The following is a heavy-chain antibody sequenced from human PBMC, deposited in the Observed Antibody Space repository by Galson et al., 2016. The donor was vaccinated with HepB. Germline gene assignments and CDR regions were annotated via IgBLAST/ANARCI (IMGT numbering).Heavy chain of an antibody. Sequence: PALVKPTQTLTLTCTFSGFSLSTSGMCVSWIRQPLGKALEWLALIGWDEDKYYSTSLKTRLTIPKDTSKNQVVLTMTNMDPVDTATYYCARMKNYYYGMDVWGQGTTVTVSS. CDR1: GFSLSTSGMC. CDR2: IGWDEDK. J-gene: IGHJ6*02. CDR3: ARMKNYYYGMDV. V-gene: IGHV2-70*01.